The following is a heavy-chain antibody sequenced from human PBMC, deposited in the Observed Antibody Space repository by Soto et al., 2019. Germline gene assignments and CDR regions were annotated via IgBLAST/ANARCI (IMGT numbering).Heavy chain of an antibody. CDR2: IMPVFGIA. V-gene: IGHV1-69*08. Sequence: QVQLVQSGAEVKKPGSSVKVSCKASGGTFSRYSFTWVRQAPGHGLEWMGRIMPVFGIASYAQKFQGRVTITADESTSKAFMELSSLRSEDTAVYYCAREDRDRETGLVPAAIDGMDVWGQGTTVTVSS. CDR3: AREDRDRETGLVPAAIDGMDV. CDR1: GGTFSRYS. J-gene: IGHJ6*02. D-gene: IGHD2-2*01.